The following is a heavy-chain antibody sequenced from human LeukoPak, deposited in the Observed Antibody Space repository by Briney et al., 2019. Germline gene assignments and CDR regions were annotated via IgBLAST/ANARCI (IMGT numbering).Heavy chain of an antibody. V-gene: IGHV3-23*01. CDR2: ISGSGGRT. CDR3: AKAEGSAGYYYDSTGYYNLDY. D-gene: IGHD3-22*01. Sequence: GGSLRLSCAASGFTFSSYAMSWVRQAPGKGLEWVSGISGSGGRTNYAASVKGRFTISRDNSKNTLYLQMNSLRAEDTAVYYCAKAEGSAGYYYDSTGYYNLDYWGQGTLVTVSS. J-gene: IGHJ4*02. CDR1: GFTFSSYA.